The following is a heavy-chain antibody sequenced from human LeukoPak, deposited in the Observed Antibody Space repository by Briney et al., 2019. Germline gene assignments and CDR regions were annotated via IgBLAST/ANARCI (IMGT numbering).Heavy chain of an antibody. CDR2: ITPSGDYT. Sequence: ASVKVSCKASGYTFTSYLIHWVRQAPGLGLEWMGIITPSGDYTNYAQTFQGRVSMTSDPSTSTVHMELSSLRSEDTAGYYCARELGGGYYFDYWGQGILVTVSS. CDR1: GYTFTSYL. CDR3: ARELGGGYYFDY. V-gene: IGHV1-46*01. J-gene: IGHJ4*02. D-gene: IGHD3-16*01.